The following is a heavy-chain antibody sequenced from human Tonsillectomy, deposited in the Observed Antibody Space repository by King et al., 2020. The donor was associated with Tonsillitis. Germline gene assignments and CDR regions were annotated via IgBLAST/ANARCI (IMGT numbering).Heavy chain of an antibody. CDR1: GGSISSYY. J-gene: IGHJ4*02. D-gene: IGHD3-22*01. CDR3: ATWGYDSSGYYYDYFDY. V-gene: IGHV4-4*07. Sequence: QLQESGPGLVKPSETLSLTCTVSGGSISSYYWSWIRQPAGKGLEWIGRIYISGSTNYNPSLKSRVTMSVDTSKNQFSLKLCPVTAADTAVYYCATWGYDSSGYYYDYFDYWGQGTLVTVSS. CDR2: IYISGST.